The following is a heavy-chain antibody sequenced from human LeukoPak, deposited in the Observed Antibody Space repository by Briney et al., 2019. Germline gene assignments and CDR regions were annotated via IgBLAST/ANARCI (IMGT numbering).Heavy chain of an antibody. Sequence: ASVKVSCKASGYXFTGYYIHWVRQAPGQGLEWMGWINPNSGGTNYAQKFQGRVTMTRDTSISTAYMQLSRLRSDDTAVYYCARDCTMVRGVKNRHFDYWGQGTLVTVSS. D-gene: IGHD3-10*01. J-gene: IGHJ4*02. CDR1: GYXFTGYY. V-gene: IGHV1-2*02. CDR2: INPNSGGT. CDR3: ARDCTMVRGVKNRHFDY.